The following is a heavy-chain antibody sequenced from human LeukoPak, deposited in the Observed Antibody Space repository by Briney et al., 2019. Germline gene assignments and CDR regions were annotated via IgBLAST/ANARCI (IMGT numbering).Heavy chain of an antibody. Sequence: PSETLSLTCAVYGGSFSGYYWSWIRQPPGKGLEWIGEINHSGSTNYNPSLKSRVTTSVDTSKNQFSLKLSSVTAADTAVYYCARGWYSSGWYRGYGMDVWGQGTTVTVSS. CDR1: GGSFSGYY. J-gene: IGHJ6*02. D-gene: IGHD6-19*01. CDR3: ARGWYSSGWYRGYGMDV. V-gene: IGHV4-34*01. CDR2: INHSGST.